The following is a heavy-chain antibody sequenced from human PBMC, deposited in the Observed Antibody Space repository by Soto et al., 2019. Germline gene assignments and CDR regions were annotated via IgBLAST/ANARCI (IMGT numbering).Heavy chain of an antibody. J-gene: IGHJ6*04. CDR1: GFTFSDYY. D-gene: IGHD1-26*01. Sequence: GGSLRLSCAASGFTFSDYYMSWVRQAPGKGLEWISYISSGAITIYYADSVKGRFTISRDNAKNSLSLQMNSLRAEDTAVYYCASGRYFNYAVWGKGTTVTVSS. CDR2: ISSGAITI. CDR3: ASGRYFNYAV. V-gene: IGHV3-11*01.